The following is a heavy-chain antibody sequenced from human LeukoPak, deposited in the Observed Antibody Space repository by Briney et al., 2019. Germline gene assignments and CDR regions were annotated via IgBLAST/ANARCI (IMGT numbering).Heavy chain of an antibody. CDR1: GYSISSDYY. J-gene: IGHJ3*02. V-gene: IGHV4-38-2*01. Sequence: SEPLSLTCAVSGYSISSDYYWGWIRQPSGKGLEWIGSIYQSVSTYYNPSLKSRVTISVDTSKNQFSLKLSSVTAADTAVYYCARNKSTVTTSRHDAFDIWGQGTMVTVSS. CDR3: ARNKSTVTTSRHDAFDI. CDR2: IYQSVST. D-gene: IGHD4-17*01.